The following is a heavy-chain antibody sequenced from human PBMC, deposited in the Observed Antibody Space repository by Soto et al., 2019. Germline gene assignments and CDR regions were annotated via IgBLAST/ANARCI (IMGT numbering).Heavy chain of an antibody. D-gene: IGHD3-10*01. CDR2: ISSSSSYT. V-gene: IGHV3-11*06. CDR1: GFTFSDYY. CDR3: ARGLRITMVRGAVIFDY. J-gene: IGHJ4*02. Sequence: GSLRLSCAASGFTFSDYYMSWIRQAPGKGLEWVSYISSSSSYTNYADSVKGRFTISRDNAKNSLYLQMNSLRAEDTAVYYCARGLRITMVRGAVIFDYWGQGTLVTVSS.